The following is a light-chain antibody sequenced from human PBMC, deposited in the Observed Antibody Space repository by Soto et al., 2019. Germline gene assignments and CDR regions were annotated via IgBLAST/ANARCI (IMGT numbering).Light chain of an antibody. CDR1: NIEIKS. CDR2: DDG. CDR3: QVWDTTNPVI. V-gene: IGLV3-21*02. J-gene: IGLJ2*01. Sequence: SYELTQPRSVSVAPGQTARITCGGNNIEIKSVRWYQQKPGQAPVLVVYDDGDRTTGIPERFSGSKSGNTATLTTSRVEAGDEADYYCQVWDTTNPVIFGGGTKVTVL.